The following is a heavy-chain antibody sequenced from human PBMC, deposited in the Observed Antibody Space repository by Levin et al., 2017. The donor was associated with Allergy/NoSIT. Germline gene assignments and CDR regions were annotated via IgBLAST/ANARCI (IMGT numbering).Heavy chain of an antibody. Sequence: GGSLRLSCAASGFTFNDYAMSWVRQAPGKGLEWVATISDKVGNTYYADSVEGRFTISRDDSKDTLHLQMNSLRAEDTAIYYCAKNAGANRYWVSHDYFDYWGQGTLVTVSS. V-gene: IGHV3-23*01. D-gene: IGHD1-26*01. CDR2: ISDKVGNT. CDR1: GFTFNDYA. J-gene: IGHJ4*02. CDR3: AKNAGANRYWVSHDYFDY.